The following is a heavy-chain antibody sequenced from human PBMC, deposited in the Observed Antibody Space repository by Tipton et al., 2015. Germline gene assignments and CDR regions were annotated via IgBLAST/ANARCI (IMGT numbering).Heavy chain of an antibody. CDR2: IYYIGTT. V-gene: IGHV4-59*05. CDR1: GDSMTTYY. D-gene: IGHD3-3*01. Sequence: TLSLTCTVSGDSMTTYYWNWIRQPAGKGLEWIGRIYYIGTTYYNPSLKSRLTISVDTSKKQFSLKLSSVTAADTAVYYCARFPLSSTSDYWGQGILVTVSS. J-gene: IGHJ4*02. CDR3: ARFPLSSTSDY.